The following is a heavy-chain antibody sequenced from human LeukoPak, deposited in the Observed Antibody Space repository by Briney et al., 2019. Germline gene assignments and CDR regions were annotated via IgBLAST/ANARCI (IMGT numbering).Heavy chain of an antibody. V-gene: IGHV4-31*03. CDR3: ARMHYDILTGYLNWFDP. Sequence: PSQTLSLTCTVSGGSISSGGYYWSWIRQHPGKGLEWIGYIYYSGSTYYNPSLKSRVTISVDTSKNQFSLKQSSVTAADTAVYYCARMHYDILTGYLNWFDPWGQGTLVTVSS. CDR1: GGSISSGGYY. J-gene: IGHJ5*02. D-gene: IGHD3-9*01. CDR2: IYYSGST.